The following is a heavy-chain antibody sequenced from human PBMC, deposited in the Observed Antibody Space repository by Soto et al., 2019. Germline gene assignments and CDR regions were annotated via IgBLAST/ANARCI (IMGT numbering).Heavy chain of an antibody. D-gene: IGHD6-13*01. CDR2: IYYSGST. CDR1: GGSISSSSYY. Sequence: QLQLQESGPGLVKPSETLSLTCTVSGGSISSSSYYWGWIRQPPGKGLEWIGSIYYSGSTYYNPSLKTRVTISVDTSKNQFYLKLSSVTAADAAVYYCARSRQQSIAPAFDYWGQGTLVTVSS. V-gene: IGHV4-39*01. J-gene: IGHJ4*02. CDR3: ARSRQQSIAPAFDY.